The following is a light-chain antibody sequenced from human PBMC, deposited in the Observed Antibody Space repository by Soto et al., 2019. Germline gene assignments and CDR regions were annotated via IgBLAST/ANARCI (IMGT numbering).Light chain of an antibody. Sequence: DIQMTQSPSTLSASVGDRVTITCRASQSISSWLAWYQQKPGKAPKLLIYDASSLESGVPSRFSGSGSGTEFTLTLSSLQPDDFATYYCQQYNSYPCTFGQGTKVEIK. V-gene: IGKV1-5*01. CDR3: QQYNSYPCT. CDR2: DAS. CDR1: QSISSW. J-gene: IGKJ1*01.